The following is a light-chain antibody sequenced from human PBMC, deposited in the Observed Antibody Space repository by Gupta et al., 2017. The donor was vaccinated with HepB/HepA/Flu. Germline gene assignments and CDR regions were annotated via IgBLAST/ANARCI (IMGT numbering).Light chain of an antibody. CDR1: QSISGY. CDR2: AAS. V-gene: IGKV1-39*01. Sequence: DIQMTQSPSSLSASVGDRLTITCRASQSISGYLNWYQQKARAAPKLLIFAASSLQNGVPLRFSGGRSGRDFTLTISRLQPEDFATYYCQQSFTSPWTFGQGTKVEIK. J-gene: IGKJ1*01. CDR3: QQSFTSPWT.